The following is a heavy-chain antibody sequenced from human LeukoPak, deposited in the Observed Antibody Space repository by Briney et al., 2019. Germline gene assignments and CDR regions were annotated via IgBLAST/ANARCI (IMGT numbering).Heavy chain of an antibody. D-gene: IGHD6-13*01. CDR3: ARFPGIRYFDY. Sequence: GGSLRLSCAASGFTFSSYEMNWVRQAPGKGLEWVSYISSSGSTIYYADSVKGRFTISRDNAMNSLYLQMNSLRAEDTAVYYCARFPGIRYFDYWGQGTLVTVSS. J-gene: IGHJ4*02. V-gene: IGHV3-48*03. CDR1: GFTFSSYE. CDR2: ISSSGSTI.